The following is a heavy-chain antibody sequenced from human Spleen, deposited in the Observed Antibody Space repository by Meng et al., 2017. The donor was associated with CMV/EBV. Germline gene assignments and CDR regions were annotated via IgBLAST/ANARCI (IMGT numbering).Heavy chain of an antibody. D-gene: IGHD1-26*01. J-gene: IGHJ4*02. CDR3: ARDHTRGATGYFDY. Sequence: CKASGYTFSIFYLHWVRQAPGQGLEWVGMINPSAGSTGYAQKFQDRVTVTRDTSTSTVYMELSSLTSEDTAVYYCARDHTRGATGYFDYWGPGTLVTVSS. CDR2: INPSAGST. CDR1: GYTFSIFY. V-gene: IGHV1-46*01.